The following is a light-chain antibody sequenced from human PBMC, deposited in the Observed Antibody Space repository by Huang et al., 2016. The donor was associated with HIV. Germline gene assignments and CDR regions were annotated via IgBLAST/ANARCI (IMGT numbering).Light chain of an antibody. Sequence: EIVLTQSPATLSLSPGERASLSCRASQSVGSYMTWYQQKPGHAPRLLIYDASNRATGIPPRFSGSGSGTDFTLTISNLEPEDFAVYFCQQRSNWPLTFGGGTKVEI. J-gene: IGKJ4*01. V-gene: IGKV3-11*01. CDR2: DAS. CDR3: QQRSNWPLT. CDR1: QSVGSY.